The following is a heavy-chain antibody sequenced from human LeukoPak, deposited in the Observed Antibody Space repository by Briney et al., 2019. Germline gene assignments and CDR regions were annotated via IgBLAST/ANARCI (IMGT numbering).Heavy chain of an antibody. D-gene: IGHD6-13*01. J-gene: IGHJ6*03. Sequence: SETLSLTCAVYGGSFSGYYWSWIRQPPGKGLEWIGEINHSGSTNYNPSLKSRVTISVDTSKNQFSLKLSSVTAADTAVYYCARVARLAAAGTSYYYFMHVWGKGTTVTVSS. CDR2: INHSGST. CDR3: ARVARLAAAGTSYYYFMHV. CDR1: GGSFSGYY. V-gene: IGHV4-34*01.